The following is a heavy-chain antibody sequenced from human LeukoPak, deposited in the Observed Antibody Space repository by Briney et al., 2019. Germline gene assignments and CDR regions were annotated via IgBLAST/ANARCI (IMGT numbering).Heavy chain of an antibody. Sequence: GESLKISCKGSGYSFTSYWIGWVRQMPGKGLEWMGIIYPGDSDTRYSPSFQGQVTISADKSISTAYLQWSSLKASDTAMYYCARWVEDSNYVFAFDIWGQGTMVTISS. CDR1: GYSFTSYW. J-gene: IGHJ3*02. D-gene: IGHD4-11*01. V-gene: IGHV5-51*01. CDR3: ARWVEDSNYVFAFDI. CDR2: IYPGDSDT.